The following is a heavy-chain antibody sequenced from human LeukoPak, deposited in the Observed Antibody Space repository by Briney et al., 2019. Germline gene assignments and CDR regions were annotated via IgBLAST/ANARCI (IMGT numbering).Heavy chain of an antibody. D-gene: IGHD1-26*01. J-gene: IGHJ6*03. V-gene: IGHV6-1*01. CDR1: GDSVARKGAA. CDR2: TSYSSKWYN. CDR3: ARSQGDMDV. Sequence: SQTLSLTCAISGDSVARKGAAWNWIRQSPSSGLEWLGRTSYSSKWYNDYAVSVKSRITINADTSKNQFSLQLNSVTPEDTAVYYCARSQGDMDVWGKGTSVTVSS.